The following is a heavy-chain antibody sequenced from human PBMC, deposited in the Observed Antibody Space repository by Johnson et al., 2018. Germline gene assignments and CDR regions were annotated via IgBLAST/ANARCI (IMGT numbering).Heavy chain of an antibody. CDR2: INPMSSII. CDR1: GFTFSLHA. V-gene: IGHV3-48*02. D-gene: IGHD4/OR15-4a*01. Sequence: VQLVESGGGLVQPGRSLRLSSTASGFTFSLHAMTWVRQAPGKGLEWLAYINPMSSIIYYADSVKGRFTISRDNAKNSLFLQINSLRDEDTAVYYCARDSGTTGADDYWGQGTLVTVSP. J-gene: IGHJ4*02. CDR3: ARDSGTTGADDY.